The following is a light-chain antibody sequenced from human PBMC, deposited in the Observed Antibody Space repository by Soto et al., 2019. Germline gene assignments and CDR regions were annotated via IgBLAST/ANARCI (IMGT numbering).Light chain of an antibody. Sequence: EIVMTQSPVTLSVSPGERATLSCRASQSVSSNLAWYQQKPGQAPSLLIYGAFTRATGIPARFSGTGSGTEFTLTISSLQSEDFALYYCQQYATSPVTFGQGTKVDIK. J-gene: IGKJ1*01. CDR2: GAF. CDR1: QSVSSN. V-gene: IGKV3-15*01. CDR3: QQYATSPVT.